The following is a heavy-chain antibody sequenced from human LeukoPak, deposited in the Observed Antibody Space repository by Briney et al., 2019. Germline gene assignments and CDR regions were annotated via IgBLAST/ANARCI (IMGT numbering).Heavy chain of an antibody. CDR3: ARDRAVVTAMNAFDV. J-gene: IGHJ3*01. Sequence: PGGSLRLSCAASGFTFSDYYMSWIRQAPGKGLEWVSYISSGGGTIYYADSVKGRFTISRDNAKNSLYLQMNSLRAEDTAVYYCARDRAVVTAMNAFDVWGQGTMVTVSS. CDR1: GFTFSDYY. V-gene: IGHV3-11*04. D-gene: IGHD2-21*02. CDR2: ISSGGGTI.